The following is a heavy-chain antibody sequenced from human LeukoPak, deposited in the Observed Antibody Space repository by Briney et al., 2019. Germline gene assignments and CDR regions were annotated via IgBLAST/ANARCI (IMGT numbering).Heavy chain of an antibody. CDR3: AKAEYCTGARCYSAAFAY. J-gene: IGHJ4*02. CDR1: GFTFSSYA. D-gene: IGHD2-8*02. CDR2: KSYDGSNK. Sequence: GGSLRLSCATSGFTFSSYAMSWVRQAPGKGLECLADKSYDGSNKYYADSLKGRFTISRDNSKNTLYLQVNSLRAEDTAVYYCAKAEYCTGARCYSAAFAYWGQGTLVTVSS. V-gene: IGHV3-30*18.